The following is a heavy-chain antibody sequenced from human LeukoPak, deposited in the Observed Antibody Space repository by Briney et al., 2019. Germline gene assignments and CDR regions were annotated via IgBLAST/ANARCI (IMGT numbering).Heavy chain of an antibody. CDR3: VRDDDFYSIDF. CDR2: IKNDATYA. Sequence: GGSLRVSSVTSGFTFSSHWMHWVRQGTRTRLECVARIKNDATYADYGGSVQGRFTISRDNAKNTLYLQMNRRRAEDTALYYCVRDDDFYSIDFWGQGILVTVSS. J-gene: IGHJ4*02. CDR1: GFTFSSHW. V-gene: IGHV3-74*01. D-gene: IGHD2-21*02.